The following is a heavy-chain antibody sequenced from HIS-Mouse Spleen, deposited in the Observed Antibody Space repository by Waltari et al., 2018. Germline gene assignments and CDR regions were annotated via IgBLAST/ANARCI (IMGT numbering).Heavy chain of an antibody. CDR2: INPNSGGT. V-gene: IGHV1-2*02. CDR1: GYTFTGYY. CDR3: ARASLGAMATSWYFDL. Sequence: QVQLVQSGAEVKKPGASVKVSCKASGYTFTGYYMHWVRQAPGQGLEWMGWINPNSGGTNYAQKFQGRVTMTRDTSISTAYMELSRLRSDDTAVYYCARASLGAMATSWYFDLWGRGTLVTVSS. J-gene: IGHJ2*01. D-gene: IGHD5-18*01.